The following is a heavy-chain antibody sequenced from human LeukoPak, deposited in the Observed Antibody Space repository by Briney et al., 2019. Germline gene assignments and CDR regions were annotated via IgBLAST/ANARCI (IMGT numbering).Heavy chain of an antibody. D-gene: IGHD2-21*02. CDR3: ARDPIRLAYCGGDCPSAY. Sequence: GASVKVSCKASGYTFTSYGISWVRQAPGQGLEWMGWISAYNGNTNYAQKLQGRVTMTTDTSTSTAYMELRSLRSDDTAVYYCARDPIRLAYCGGDCPSAYWGQGTLVTVSS. CDR1: GYTFTSYG. V-gene: IGHV1-18*01. CDR2: ISAYNGNT. J-gene: IGHJ4*02.